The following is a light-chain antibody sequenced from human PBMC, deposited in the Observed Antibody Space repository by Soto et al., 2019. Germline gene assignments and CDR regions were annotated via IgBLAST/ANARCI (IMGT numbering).Light chain of an antibody. V-gene: IGKV3-11*01. CDR2: QPS. J-gene: IGKJ1*01. CDR1: QYINTR. CDR3: HQRHSWPRT. Sequence: EKVLTKSAEGLSLYPGDRGTLSCRASQYINTRLAWYQQRPGQAPRLLIYQPSIRAAGIPARFSASGSGTDFTLTISDVQPEDFALYCCHQRHSWPRTFGQGTKVDIK.